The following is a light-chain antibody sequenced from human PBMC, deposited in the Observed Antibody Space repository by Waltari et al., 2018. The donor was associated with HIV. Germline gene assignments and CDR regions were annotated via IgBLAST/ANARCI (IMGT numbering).Light chain of an antibody. V-gene: IGKV4-1*01. CDR3: QQYYSSPLT. CDR2: WAS. Sequence: DIVMTQSPDSLDVSLGERATIHCKSSRSVLFSSNNKNYLAWYQQKPGQPPKLLFYWASTRESGVPDRFSGSGSGTDFTLTISSLQAEDVAVYYCQQYYSSPLTFGGGTKVEIK. CDR1: RSVLFSSNNKNY. J-gene: IGKJ4*01.